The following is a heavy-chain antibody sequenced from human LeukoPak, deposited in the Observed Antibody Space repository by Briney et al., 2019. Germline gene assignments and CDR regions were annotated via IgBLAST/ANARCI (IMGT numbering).Heavy chain of an antibody. J-gene: IGHJ6*03. CDR1: GYTFTSYD. CDR2: MNPNSGNT. V-gene: IGHV1-8*03. CDR3: ARGGGIQLWPSYYYYMDV. Sequence: ASVKVSCKASGYTFTSYDINWVRQATGQGLEWMGWMNPNSGNTGYAQKFQGRVTITRNTSISTAYMELSSLRSEDTAVYYCARGGGIQLWPSYYYYMDVWGKGTTVTISS. D-gene: IGHD5-18*01.